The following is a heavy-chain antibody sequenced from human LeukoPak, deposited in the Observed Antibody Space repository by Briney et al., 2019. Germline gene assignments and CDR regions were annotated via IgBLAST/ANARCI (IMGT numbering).Heavy chain of an antibody. CDR3: ARDVPDILTNWFDP. D-gene: IGHD3-9*01. Sequence: GGSLRLSCAASGFTFSSYSMNWVRQAPGKWLEWVSSISSSSSYIYYADSVKGRFTISRDNAKNSLYLQMNSLRAEDTAVYYCARDVPDILTNWFDPWGQGTLVTVSS. CDR2: ISSSSSYI. V-gene: IGHV3-21*01. J-gene: IGHJ5*02. CDR1: GFTFSSYS.